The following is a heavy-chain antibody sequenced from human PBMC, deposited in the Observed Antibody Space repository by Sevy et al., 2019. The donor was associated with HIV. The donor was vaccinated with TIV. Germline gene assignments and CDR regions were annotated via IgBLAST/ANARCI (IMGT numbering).Heavy chain of an antibody. CDR2: INNDGSST. D-gene: IGHD2-15*01. J-gene: IGHJ5*01. CDR1: GFTFSSYW. CDR3: ARGINWLGY. V-gene: IGHV3-74*01. Sequence: GGSLRLSCAASGFTFSSYWMHWVRQAPGKGVVWVSRINNDGSSTSYADYVKGRFNISRDNANNTLYLQMNRLRAGDTAVYYCARGINWLGYWGHGTLVTVSS.